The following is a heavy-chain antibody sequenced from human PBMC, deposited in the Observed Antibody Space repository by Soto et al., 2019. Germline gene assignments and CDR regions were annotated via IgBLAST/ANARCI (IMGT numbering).Heavy chain of an antibody. V-gene: IGHV3-9*01. Sequence: PGGPLRLSCAASGFTFTGYGMHWVRKAPGKGLVWVSGISWNSGSKGYADSVKGRFTISRDNAKNSLYLQMNSLRAEDTALYYCAKDLRGRYCSGGSCYISAFDIWGQGTMVTVSS. D-gene: IGHD2-15*01. CDR2: ISWNSGSK. CDR3: AKDLRGRYCSGGSCYISAFDI. CDR1: GFTFTGYG. J-gene: IGHJ3*02.